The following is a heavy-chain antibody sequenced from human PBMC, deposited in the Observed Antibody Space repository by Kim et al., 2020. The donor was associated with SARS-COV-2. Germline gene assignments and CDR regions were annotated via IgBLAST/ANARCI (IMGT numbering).Heavy chain of an antibody. V-gene: IGHV3-23*01. CDR3: AKGCASCSTSYYFYMDV. CDR1: GFSFSSYA. Sequence: GGSLRLSCAASGFSFSSYAMSWVRQAPGKGLEWVSAISGWGDSTYYADSVKGRFTISRDNSKNTVYLQMNSLRAEDTAVYYCAKGCASCSTSYYFYMDVWGKGTTVTVSS. J-gene: IGHJ6*03. CDR2: ISGWGDST. D-gene: IGHD2-2*02.